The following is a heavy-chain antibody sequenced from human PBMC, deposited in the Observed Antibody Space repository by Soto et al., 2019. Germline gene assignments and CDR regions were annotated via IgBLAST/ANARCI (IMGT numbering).Heavy chain of an antibody. J-gene: IGHJ4*02. Sequence: QVHLVQSGAEVKSPGSAVKVSCKVSGAGDTFSNYGLNWMRQAPGQGLECMGGTIPAFGTANYAQKFQGRVTITADTSTTTAYMELSSLRSDDPAVSYCWRHDKTALPPLDSWGQGTLVSVSS. CDR2: TIPAFGTA. V-gene: IGHV1-69*06. D-gene: IGHD1-1*01. CDR1: GAGDTFSNYG. CDR3: WRHDKTALPPLDS.